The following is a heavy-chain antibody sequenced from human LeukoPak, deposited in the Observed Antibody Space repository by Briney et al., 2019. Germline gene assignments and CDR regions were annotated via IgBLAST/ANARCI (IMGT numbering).Heavy chain of an antibody. CDR2: ISAYNGNT. V-gene: IGHV1-18*01. D-gene: IGHD2-2*01. CDR1: GYTFTSYG. J-gene: IGHJ5*02. Sequence: ASVKVSCKASGYTFTSYGISWVRQAPGQGLEWMGWISAYNGNTNYAQKLQGRVTMTTDISTSTAYMELRSLRSDDTAVYYCAREIGGYCSSTSCHGWFDPWGQGTLVTVSS. CDR3: AREIGGYCSSTSCHGWFDP.